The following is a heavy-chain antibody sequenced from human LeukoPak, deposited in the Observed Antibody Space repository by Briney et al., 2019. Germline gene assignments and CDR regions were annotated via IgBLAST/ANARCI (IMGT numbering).Heavy chain of an antibody. J-gene: IGHJ4*02. CDR2: IWYDGSKR. CDR3: ARDPASSFDY. D-gene: IGHD2-15*01. CDR1: GFTFSSHG. Sequence: GRSLRLSRAASGFTFSSHGMPWVRQAPGKGLEWVAVIWYDGSKRYYADSVKGRFTISRDDSKNTLYLQMNSLRDEDTAVYYCARDPASSFDYWGQGTLVTVSS. V-gene: IGHV3-33*01.